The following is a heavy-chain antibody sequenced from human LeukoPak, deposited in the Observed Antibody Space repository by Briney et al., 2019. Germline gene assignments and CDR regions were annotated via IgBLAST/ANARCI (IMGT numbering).Heavy chain of an antibody. Sequence: GGSLRLSCAASIFTFSNYGMNWVRQAPGKGLEWVSYIISRSSSIYYADSVKGRFTISRDNAKNSLYLQMNSLRDEDTAVYYCARAYLDYYYYGMDVWGQGTTVTVS. CDR3: ARAYLDYYYYGMDV. V-gene: IGHV3-48*02. CDR2: IISRSSSI. CDR1: IFTFSNYG. J-gene: IGHJ6*02.